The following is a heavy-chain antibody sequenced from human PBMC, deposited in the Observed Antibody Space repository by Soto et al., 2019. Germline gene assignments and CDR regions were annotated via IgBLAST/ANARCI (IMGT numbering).Heavy chain of an antibody. D-gene: IGHD2-21*01. CDR1: GFSFTTYG. CDR2: IWYDGTNK. J-gene: IGHJ4*02. Sequence: QVQLVESGGGVVQPGRSLRLSCAASGFSFTTYGMHWVRQAPGEGLEWVAVIWYDGTNKYYADSVKGRFTISRDTSKNPLDPQKDRLRGEDAAGYYLAKDRGGGAVVPDYWGQGTLVTVSS. V-gene: IGHV3-33*06. CDR3: AKDRGGGAVVPDY.